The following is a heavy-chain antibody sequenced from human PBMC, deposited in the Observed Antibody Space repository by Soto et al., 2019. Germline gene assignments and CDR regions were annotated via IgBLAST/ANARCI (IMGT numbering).Heavy chain of an antibody. CDR1: GYTFTSHD. V-gene: IGHV1-8*01. Sequence: ASVKVSCKASGYTFTSHDINWVRQAPGQGVQWMGWMNTNVNATGSPESFQGSVALTWITSKTTAYLELPNLKSDDTAVYDCEKGVGEGRALWFDPWGQGTLVTVSS. CDR2: MNTNVNAT. J-gene: IGHJ5*02. CDR3: EKGVGEGRALWFDP. D-gene: IGHD3-16*01.